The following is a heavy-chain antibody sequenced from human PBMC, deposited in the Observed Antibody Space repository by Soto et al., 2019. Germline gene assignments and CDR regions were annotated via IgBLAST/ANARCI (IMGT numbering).Heavy chain of an antibody. V-gene: IGHV3-30-3*01. CDR2: KTYDGRNK. CDR3: ARAGWLLVDY. J-gene: IGHJ4*02. CDR1: GFMFSSYA. D-gene: IGHD5-12*01. Sequence: ESGGGVVQPGRSLRLSCAASGFMFSSYAMHWVRQAPGKGLEWVAVKTYDGRNKYYADSVKGRFTISRDNSKNTLYLQMNSLRAEDTAVYYCARAGWLLVDYWGQGTLVTVSS.